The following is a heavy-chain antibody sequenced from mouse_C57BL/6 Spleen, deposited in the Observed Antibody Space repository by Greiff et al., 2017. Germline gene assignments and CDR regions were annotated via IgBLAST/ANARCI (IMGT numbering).Heavy chain of an antibody. CDR2: IRNKANGYTT. CDR3: ARISSDGYSSYWYFDV. CDR1: GFTFTDYY. D-gene: IGHD2-3*01. J-gene: IGHJ1*03. Sequence: EVQGVESGGGLVQPGGSLSLSCAASGFTFTDYYMSWVRQPPGKALEWLGFIRNKANGYTTEYSASVKGRFTISRDNSQSILYLQMNALRAEDSATYYCARISSDGYSSYWYFDVWGTGTTVTVSS. V-gene: IGHV7-3*01.